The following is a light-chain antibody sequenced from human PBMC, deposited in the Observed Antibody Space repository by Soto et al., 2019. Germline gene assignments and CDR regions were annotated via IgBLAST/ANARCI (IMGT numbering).Light chain of an antibody. Sequence: QSALTQPASVSGSPGQSITISCTGTSSDVGGYNYFSWYQQHPSKAHKLMIYKVSNRPSGVSNLFSGSKSGNTASLTISGLQGDDEADYYGSSYTRNSTLVFGGGTKLTVL. CDR1: SSDVGGYNY. V-gene: IGLV2-14*01. CDR2: KVS. J-gene: IGLJ2*01. CDR3: SSYTRNSTLV.